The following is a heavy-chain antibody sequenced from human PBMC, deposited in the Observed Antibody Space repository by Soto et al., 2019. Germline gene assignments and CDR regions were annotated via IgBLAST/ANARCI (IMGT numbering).Heavy chain of an antibody. CDR3: ARVVREVTTVFDF. CDR1: GFTFSTYS. J-gene: IGHJ4*02. D-gene: IGHD4-17*01. Sequence: GGSLRLSCAASGFTFSTYSMNWVRQAPGKGLEWVSYISSSTYTKYYADSVKGRFTISRDNAKNSLYLQMNSLRDEDTAVYYCARVVREVTTVFDFWGRGTLVTVSS. V-gene: IGHV3-48*02. CDR2: ISSSTYTK.